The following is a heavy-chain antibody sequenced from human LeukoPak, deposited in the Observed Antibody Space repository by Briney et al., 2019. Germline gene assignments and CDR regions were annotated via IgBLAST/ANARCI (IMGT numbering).Heavy chain of an antibody. CDR3: AKDIGYGDYLSLDY. CDR2: FSGDGGST. D-gene: IGHD4-17*01. Sequence: GGSLRLSCAASGFTFSSNWMSWGRQAPGKGLEWVSLFSGDGGSTYYADSVKGRFTISRDNSKNSLYLQMNSLRTEDTALYYCAKDIGYGDYLSLDYWGQGTLVTVSS. J-gene: IGHJ4*02. CDR1: GFTFSSNW. V-gene: IGHV3-43*02.